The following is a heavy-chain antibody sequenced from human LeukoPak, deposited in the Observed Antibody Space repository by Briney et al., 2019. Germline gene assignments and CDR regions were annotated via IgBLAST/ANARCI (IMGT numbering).Heavy chain of an antibody. CDR1: GFTFSSYS. D-gene: IGHD3-10*01. Sequence: GGSLRLSCAASGFTFSSYSMNWVRQAPGKGLEWVSYISSSSSTIYYADSVKGRFTISRDNAKNSLYLQINSLRAEDTAVYYCASGLTVLLGAFDIWGQGTMVTVSS. CDR3: ASGLTVLLGAFDI. V-gene: IGHV3-48*01. CDR2: ISSSSSTI. J-gene: IGHJ3*02.